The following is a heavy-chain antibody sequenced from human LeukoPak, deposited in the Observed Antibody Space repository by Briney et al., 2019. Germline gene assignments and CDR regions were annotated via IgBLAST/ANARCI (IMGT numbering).Heavy chain of an antibody. CDR2: ISYDGSNK. D-gene: IGHD6-6*01. V-gene: IGHV3-30*04. J-gene: IGHJ5*02. CDR1: GFTFSSYA. Sequence: GGSLRLSCAASGFTFSSYAIHWVRQAPGKGLEWVAVISYDGSNKNYADSVKGRFSISRDNSKNTLYLQMNSLRPEDTAVYYCARGSHRIEYRRSAAFDPWGQGTLVTVSS. CDR3: ARGSHRIEYRRSAAFDP.